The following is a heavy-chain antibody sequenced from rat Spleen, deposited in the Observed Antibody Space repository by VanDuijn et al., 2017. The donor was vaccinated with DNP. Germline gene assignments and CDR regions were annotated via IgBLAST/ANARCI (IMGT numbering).Heavy chain of an antibody. J-gene: IGHJ4*01. CDR1: GFPFSDYD. V-gene: IGHV5S13*01. CDR3: ARHDYPGNYAMDA. D-gene: IGHD1-4*01. Sequence: EVQLVESGGGLVQPGGSLKLSCAASGFPFSDYDMAWVRQAPMKGLEWVAALSSTGVVTYYRDSVKGRFTISRDNAKNTQYLQMDSLRSEDTATYYCARHDYPGNYAMDAWGQGTSVTVSS. CDR2: LSSTGVVT.